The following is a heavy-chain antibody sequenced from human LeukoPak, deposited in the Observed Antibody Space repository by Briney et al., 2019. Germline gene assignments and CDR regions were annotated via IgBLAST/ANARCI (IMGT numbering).Heavy chain of an antibody. J-gene: IGHJ5*02. Sequence: PAETLSLTCIVSGGSISIYYWSWIRQPPGKGLEWIGYVYNSENTNYNPSLKSRATISADTSKNQFSLKLSSVTAADTAVYYCARRRMDIVATNNWFDPWGQGTLVTVSS. CDR1: GGSISIYY. D-gene: IGHD5-12*01. V-gene: IGHV4-59*08. CDR2: VYNSENT. CDR3: ARRRMDIVATNNWFDP.